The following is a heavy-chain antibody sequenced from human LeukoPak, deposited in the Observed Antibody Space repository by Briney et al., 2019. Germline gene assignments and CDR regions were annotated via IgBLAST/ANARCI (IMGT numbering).Heavy chain of an antibody. V-gene: IGHV3-23*01. CDR1: GFTFSSYA. J-gene: IGHJ1*01. CDR2: ISGSGGST. CDR3: AVVSYDSSGYLLAEYFQH. D-gene: IGHD3-22*01. Sequence: SGGSLRLSCAASGFTFSSYAMSWVRQAPGKGLEWVSAISGSGGSTYYADSVKGRFTISRDNSKNTLYLQMNSLRAEDTAVYYCAVVSYDSSGYLLAEYFQHWGQGTLVTVSS.